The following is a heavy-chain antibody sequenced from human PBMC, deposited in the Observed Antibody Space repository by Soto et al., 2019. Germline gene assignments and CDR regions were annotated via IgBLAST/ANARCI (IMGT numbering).Heavy chain of an antibody. Sequence: QVQLQESGPGPVKPSETLSLICSVSGGTINNYYWTWIRQPPGKGLEWIGFMSHSGSTKYNPSLKTRVTISVDTSKNQFSLQLTSVTDADTAVYYCARPYSTAWDGAFHIWGPGTMVTVAS. CDR2: MSHSGST. CDR3: ARPYSTAWDGAFHI. J-gene: IGHJ3*02. CDR1: GGTINNYY. V-gene: IGHV4-59*08. D-gene: IGHD6-19*01.